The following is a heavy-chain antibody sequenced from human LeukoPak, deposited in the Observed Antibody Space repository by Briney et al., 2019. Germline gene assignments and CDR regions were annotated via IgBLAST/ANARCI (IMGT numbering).Heavy chain of an antibody. CDR2: ISGSGGST. J-gene: IGHJ4*02. V-gene: IGHV3-23*01. CDR3: ANKGEYHRGGPGDY. CDR1: GFTFSSYA. D-gene: IGHD3-16*01. Sequence: PGGSLRLSCAASGFTFSSYAMSWVRQAPGKGLEWVSAISGSGGSTYYADSVKGRFTISRDNSKNTLYLQMNSLRAEDTAVYYCANKGEYHRGGPGDYWGQEPLVTVSS.